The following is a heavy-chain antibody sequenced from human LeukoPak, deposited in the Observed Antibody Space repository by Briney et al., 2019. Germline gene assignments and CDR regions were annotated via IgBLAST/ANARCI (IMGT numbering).Heavy chain of an antibody. CDR2: IKQDGSEK. CDR1: GFTVSGNY. CDR3: ARRYFDY. J-gene: IGHJ4*02. Sequence: PGGSLRLSCAASGFTVSGNYMTWVRQAPGKGLEWVANIKQDGSEKYYVDSVKGRFTISRDNAKNSLYLQMNSLRAEDTAVYYCARRYFDYWGQGTLVTVSS. V-gene: IGHV3-7*01.